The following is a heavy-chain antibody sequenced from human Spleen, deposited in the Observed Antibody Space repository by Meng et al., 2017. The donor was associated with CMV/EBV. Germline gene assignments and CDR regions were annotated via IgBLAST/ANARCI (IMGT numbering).Heavy chain of an antibody. V-gene: IGHV1-18*04. CDR1: GYTFTGYY. CDR2: ISAYDGTT. Sequence: ASVKVSCKASGYTFTGYYMHWVRQAPGQGLEWMGWISAYDGTTNYAQKFRGRVTMTVETSTRTVYMEMRSLRSDDTAVYYCARVGYYEVWGGYSSYYYGMDVWGQGTTVTVSS. J-gene: IGHJ6*02. D-gene: IGHD3-3*01. CDR3: ARVGYYEVWGGYSSYYYGMDV.